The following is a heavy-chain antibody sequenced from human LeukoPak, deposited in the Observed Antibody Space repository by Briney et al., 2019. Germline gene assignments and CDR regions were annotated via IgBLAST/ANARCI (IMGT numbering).Heavy chain of an antibody. CDR1: GLTFSGSA. D-gene: IGHD3-10*01. V-gene: IGHV3-73*01. J-gene: IGHJ4*02. Sequence: PGGSLKLSCAASGLTFSGSAMHWVCQASGEGLEWVGRIRSKANSFATAYAASVKGRFTISRDDSKNTAYLQMNSLRVEDTALYYCARGWYASGSYSPPGEWGQGTLVTVSS. CDR3: ARGWYASGSYSPPGE. CDR2: IRSKANSFAT.